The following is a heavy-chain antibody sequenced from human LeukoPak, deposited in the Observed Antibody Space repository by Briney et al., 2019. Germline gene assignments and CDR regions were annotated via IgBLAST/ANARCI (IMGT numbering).Heavy chain of an antibody. Sequence: GASVTVSCKASGYTFTSYYMHWVRQAPGQGLEWMGLINPSGGSTSYAQKFQGRVTMTRDTSTSTVYMELSSLRSEDTAVYYCARVGVRVGATTGFDYWGQGTLVTVSS. CDR2: INPSGGST. J-gene: IGHJ4*02. CDR3: ARVGVRVGATTGFDY. V-gene: IGHV1-46*01. CDR1: GYTFTSYY. D-gene: IGHD1-26*01.